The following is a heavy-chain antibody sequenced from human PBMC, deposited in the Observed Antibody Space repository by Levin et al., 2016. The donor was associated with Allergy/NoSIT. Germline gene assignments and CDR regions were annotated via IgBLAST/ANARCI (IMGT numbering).Heavy chain of an antibody. J-gene: IGHJ5*02. CDR3: AGKVSDYGEIIA. V-gene: IGHV1-69*06. Sequence: SVKVSCKASGGTFSSYAISWVRQAPGQGLEWMGGIIPIFGTANYAQKFQGRVTITADKSTSTAYMELSSLRSEDTAVYYCAGKVSDYGEIIAWGQGTLVTVSS. CDR1: GGTFSSYA. CDR2: IIPIFGTA. D-gene: IGHD4-17*01.